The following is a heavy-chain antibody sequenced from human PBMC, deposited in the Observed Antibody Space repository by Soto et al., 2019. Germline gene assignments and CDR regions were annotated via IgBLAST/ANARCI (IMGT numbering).Heavy chain of an antibody. V-gene: IGHV3-74*01. D-gene: IGHD1-7*01. CDR3: ARQPELRVVGADY. CDR2: INSDGSST. CDR1: GFTFSSYW. Sequence: EVQLVESGGGSVQPGGSLRLSCAASGFTFSSYWMHWVRQAPGKGLVWVSRINSDGSSTSYADSVKGRFTISRDNAKNTLYLQMNSLRAEDTAVYYCARQPELRVVGADYWGQGTLVTVSS. J-gene: IGHJ4*02.